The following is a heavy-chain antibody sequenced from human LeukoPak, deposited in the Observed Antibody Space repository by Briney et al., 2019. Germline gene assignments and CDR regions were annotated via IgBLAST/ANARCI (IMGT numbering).Heavy chain of an antibody. D-gene: IGHD3-22*01. CDR1: GFTFSSYW. J-gene: IGHJ4*02. CDR2: INSDGSST. V-gene: IGHV3-74*01. Sequence: GGSLRLSCAASGFTFSSYWMHWVRQAPGKGLVLVSRINSDGSSTSYADSVKGRFTISRDNAKNTLYLQMNSLRAEDTAVYYCARDGTYYYDSRGYPDYCGQGTLVTVSS. CDR3: ARDGTYYYDSRGYPDY.